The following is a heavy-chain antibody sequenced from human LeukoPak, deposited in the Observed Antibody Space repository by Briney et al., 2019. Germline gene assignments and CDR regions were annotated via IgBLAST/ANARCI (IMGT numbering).Heavy chain of an antibody. V-gene: IGHV3-30*03. D-gene: IGHD1-1*01. Sequence: GGSLRLSCTASGSTFSDYAMHWVRQAPGKGLEWVAVISDDGRNKYYADSVKGRFTISRDNSKNTLSLQMNSLRDEDTAIYYCARGRVRSHRTAPEYWGQGTLVTVSS. J-gene: IGHJ4*02. CDR3: ARGRVRSHRTAPEY. CDR2: ISDDGRNK. CDR1: GSTFSDYA.